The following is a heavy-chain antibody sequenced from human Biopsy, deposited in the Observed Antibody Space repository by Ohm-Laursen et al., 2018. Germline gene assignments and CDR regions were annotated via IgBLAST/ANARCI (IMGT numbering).Heavy chain of an antibody. V-gene: IGHV1-46*01. CDR1: GYSFTKYY. CDR3: AGDETGSSVFGPYYYGMDV. CDR2: INPTGGTT. Sequence: GSSVKVSCKASGYSFTKYYINWVRQAPGQGLEWMGIINPTGGTTSYAEKFQGRVTLTRDTSTGTVYLELNSLIYEDTALYYCAGDETGSSVFGPYYYGMDVWGQGTTVTVSS. D-gene: IGHD3-9*01. J-gene: IGHJ6*02.